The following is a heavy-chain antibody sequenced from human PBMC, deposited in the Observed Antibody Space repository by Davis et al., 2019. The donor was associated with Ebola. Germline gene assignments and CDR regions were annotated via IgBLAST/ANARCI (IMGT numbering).Heavy chain of an antibody. V-gene: IGHV3-30-3*01. D-gene: IGHD2-2*01. J-gene: IGHJ6*02. Sequence: GESLKISCAASGFTFSSSAMHWVRQAPGKGLEWVAFISYDGSNKYYADSVKGRFTISRDNSKNTLYLQMNSLGAEDTAVYYCARVAGVVPAAWRGDNGMDVWGQGTTVTVSS. CDR1: GFTFSSSA. CDR3: ARVAGVVPAAWRGDNGMDV. CDR2: ISYDGSNK.